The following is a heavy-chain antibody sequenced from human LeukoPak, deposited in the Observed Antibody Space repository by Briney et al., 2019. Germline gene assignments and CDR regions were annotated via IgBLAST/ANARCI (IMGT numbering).Heavy chain of an antibody. J-gene: IGHJ6*02. D-gene: IGHD2-15*01. CDR2: INHSGST. Sequence: SETLSLTCAVYGGSFSGYYWSWIRQPPGKGLEWIGEINHSGSTNYNPSIKSRVTISVDTSKNQFSLKLSSVTAADTAVYYCARDRHLGYCSGGSCYRYYYGMDVWGQGATVTVSS. CDR1: GGSFSGYY. CDR3: ARDRHLGYCSGGSCYRYYYGMDV. V-gene: IGHV4-34*01.